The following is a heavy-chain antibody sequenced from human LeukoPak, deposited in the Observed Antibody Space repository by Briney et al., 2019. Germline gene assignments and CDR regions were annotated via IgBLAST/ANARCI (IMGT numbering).Heavy chain of an antibody. CDR2: INPNSGGT. CDR1: GYTFTGYY. CDR3: TRGGYGDYEGDYYYYYGMDV. J-gene: IGHJ6*02. Sequence: GASVKVSCKASGYTFTGYYMHWVRQAPGQGLEWMGWINPNSGGTNYAQKFQGRVTMTRDTSISTAYMELSRPRSDDTAVYYCTRGGYGDYEGDYYYYYGMDVWGQGTTVTVSS. V-gene: IGHV1-2*02. D-gene: IGHD4-17*01.